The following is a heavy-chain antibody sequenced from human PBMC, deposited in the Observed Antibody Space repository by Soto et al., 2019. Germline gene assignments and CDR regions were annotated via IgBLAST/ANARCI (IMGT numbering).Heavy chain of an antibody. Sequence: GGSLRLSCAASGFTFSSYGMHWVRQAPGKGLEWVAVIWYDGSNKYYADSVKGRFTISRDNSKNTLYLQMNSLRAEDTAVYYCARDYYGYSSGGYFDYWGQGTLVTVSS. CDR2: IWYDGSNK. V-gene: IGHV3-33*01. D-gene: IGHD6-19*01. J-gene: IGHJ4*02. CDR1: GFTFSSYG. CDR3: ARDYYGYSSGGYFDY.